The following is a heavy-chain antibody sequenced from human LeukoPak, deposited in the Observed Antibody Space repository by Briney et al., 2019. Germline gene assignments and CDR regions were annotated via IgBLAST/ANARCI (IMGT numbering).Heavy chain of an antibody. V-gene: IGHV3-23*01. CDR1: GFTFSSYA. CDR2: ISGSGGST. J-gene: IGHJ5*02. D-gene: IGHD2-21*02. CDR3: AKTVPRYCGGDCYPSVNWFDP. Sequence: GGSLRLSCAASGFTFSSYAMSWVRQAPGKGLEWVSAISGSGGSTYYADSVKGRFTISRDNSKNTLYLQMNSLRAEDTAVYYCAKTVPRYCGGDCYPSVNWFDPWGQGALVTVSS.